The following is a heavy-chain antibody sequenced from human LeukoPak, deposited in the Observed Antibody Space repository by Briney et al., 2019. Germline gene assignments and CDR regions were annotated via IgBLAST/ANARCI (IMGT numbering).Heavy chain of an antibody. CDR3: ARLERGGRPGSGYSSGWYTHNY. CDR2: IYHSGST. D-gene: IGHD6-19*01. CDR1: GGSISSGGYS. J-gene: IGHJ4*02. Sequence: SGTLSLTCAVSGGSISSGGYSWSWIRQPPGKGLEWIGYIYHSGSTYYNPSLKSRVPISVDRSKKQFSLKLSALTAPDTTVYYCARLERGGRPGSGYSSGWYTHNYWGQGTLVTVSS. V-gene: IGHV4-30-2*01.